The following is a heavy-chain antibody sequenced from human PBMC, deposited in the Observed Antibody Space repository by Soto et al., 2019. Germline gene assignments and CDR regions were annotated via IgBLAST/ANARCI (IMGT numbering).Heavy chain of an antibody. Sequence: PSETLSLTCTVSGVSISSYYWSWIRQPPGKGLEWIGYIYYSGSTNYNPSLKSRVTISVDTSKNQFSLKLSSVTAADTAVYYCARTHYDFWSGYYRGNYYYYYMDVWAKGPRSPSP. CDR3: ARTHYDFWSGYYRGNYYYYYMDV. D-gene: IGHD3-3*01. CDR2: IYYSGST. CDR1: GVSISSYY. J-gene: IGHJ6*03. V-gene: IGHV4-59*08.